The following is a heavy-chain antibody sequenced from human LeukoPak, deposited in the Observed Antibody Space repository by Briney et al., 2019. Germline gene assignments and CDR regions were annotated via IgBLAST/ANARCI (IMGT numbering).Heavy chain of an antibody. CDR2: IYYIGCT. D-gene: IGHD2-2*01. J-gene: IGHJ6*03. Sequence: PSETLSLTCTVSGGSISSSSYYWGWIRQPPGKGLEWIGTIYYIGCTYYNPSLKSRVTISVDTSKNQFSLKLSSVTAADTAVYYCASIIRPLEIVVVPAAKHYYYMDVWGKGTTVTVSS. CDR3: ASIIRPLEIVVVPAAKHYYYMDV. V-gene: IGHV4-39*01. CDR1: GGSISSSSYY.